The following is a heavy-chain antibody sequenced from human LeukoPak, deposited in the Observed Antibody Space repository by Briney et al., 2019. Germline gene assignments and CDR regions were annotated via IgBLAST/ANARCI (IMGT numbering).Heavy chain of an antibody. CDR1: GGSIGSYY. CDR2: ISYSGST. Sequence: SETLSLTCTVSGGSIGSYYWSWIRQPPGKGLEWIGYISYSGSTNYNPSLKSRVTILIDTSKNQFSLKLSSVTAADTAVYYCARRGFGSYYGYFDYWGQGTLVTVSS. CDR3: ARRGFGSYYGYFDY. D-gene: IGHD1-26*01. V-gene: IGHV4-59*08. J-gene: IGHJ4*02.